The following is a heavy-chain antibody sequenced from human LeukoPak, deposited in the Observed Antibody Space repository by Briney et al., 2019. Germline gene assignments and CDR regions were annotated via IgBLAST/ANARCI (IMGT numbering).Heavy chain of an antibody. CDR1: GYTFTGYY. D-gene: IGHD3-9*01. J-gene: IGHJ4*02. CDR3: ATDRFVLRYFRWLFY. Sequence: LVKVSCKASGYTFTGYYMHWVRQAPGQGLEWMGRIIPIFGTANYAQKFQGRVTITTDESTSTAYMELSSLRSEDTAVYYCATDRFVLRYFRWLFYWGQGTLVTVSS. CDR2: IIPIFGTA. V-gene: IGHV1-69*05.